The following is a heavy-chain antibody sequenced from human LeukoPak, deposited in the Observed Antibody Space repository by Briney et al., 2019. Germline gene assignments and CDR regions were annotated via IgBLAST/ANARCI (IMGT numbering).Heavy chain of an antibody. CDR1: GGTFSSYA. CDR3: ARGGSYFDY. V-gene: IGHV1-69*05. CDR2: ITPIFDTT. J-gene: IGHJ4*02. D-gene: IGHD5-12*01. Sequence: SVKVSCKASGGTFSSYAISWVRQAPGQGLEWMGRITPIFDTTTYAQKFQGRVTITTDESTSTAYMELSSLRSEDTAVYYCARGGSYFDYWGQGTLVTVSS.